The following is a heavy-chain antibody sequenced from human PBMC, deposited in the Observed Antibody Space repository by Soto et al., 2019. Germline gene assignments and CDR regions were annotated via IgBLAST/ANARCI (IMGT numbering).Heavy chain of an antibody. CDR3: AREGDAYEGVWGMDV. CDR1: GGSFSGYY. CDR2: INHSGST. J-gene: IGHJ6*02. V-gene: IGHV4-34*01. D-gene: IGHD3-16*01. Sequence: SETLSLTCAVYGGSFSGYYWSWIRQPPGKGLEWIGEINHSGSTNYNPSLKSRVTISVDTSKNQFSLKLSSVTAADTAVYYCAREGDAYEGVWGMDVWGQGTTVTVSS.